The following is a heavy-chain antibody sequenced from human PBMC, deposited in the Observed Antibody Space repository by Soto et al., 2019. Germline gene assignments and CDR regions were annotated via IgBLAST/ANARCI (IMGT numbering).Heavy chain of an antibody. CDR3: AKDPKYYDFWSGYGTQNWFDP. D-gene: IGHD3-3*01. V-gene: IGHV3-23*01. CDR2: ISGSGGST. CDR1: GFTFSSYA. Sequence: PGGSLRLSCAASGFTFSSYAMSWVRQAPGKGLEWVSAISGSGGSTYYADSVKGRFTISRDNSKNTLYLQMNSLRAEDTAVYYCAKDPKYYDFWSGYGTQNWFDPWGQGTLVTVSS. J-gene: IGHJ5*02.